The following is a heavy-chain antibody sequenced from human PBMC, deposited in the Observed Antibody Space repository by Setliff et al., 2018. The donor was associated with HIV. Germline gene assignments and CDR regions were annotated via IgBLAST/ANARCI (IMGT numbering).Heavy chain of an antibody. CDR1: GYTFTNFF. D-gene: IGHD3-22*01. J-gene: IGHJ5*02. Sequence: GASVKVSCKASGYTFTNFFMHWVRQAPGQGLEWMGIINPSDGSTTYTQKFQDRVTMTSDTSTSTAYMELSSLRSEDTAVYYCARDHRPYFYDKAWFDPWGQGTLVTVSS. CDR3: ARDHRPYFYDKAWFDP. CDR2: INPSDGST. V-gene: IGHV1-46*01.